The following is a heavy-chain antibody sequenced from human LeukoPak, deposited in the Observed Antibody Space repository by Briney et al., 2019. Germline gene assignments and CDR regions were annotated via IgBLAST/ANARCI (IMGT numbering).Heavy chain of an antibody. J-gene: IGHJ4*02. D-gene: IGHD3-9*01. V-gene: IGHV1-2*06. CDR1: GYTFTGYY. CDR3: ALNWYYDILTGYLED. CDR2: INPNSGGA. Sequence: ASVKVSCKASGYTFTGYYMHLVRQAPGQGLEWMGRINPNSGGANYAQKFQCRVTMTRYTSISTAYMELSRLRSDHTAVYYCALNWYYDILTGYLEDWGQGTLVTVSS.